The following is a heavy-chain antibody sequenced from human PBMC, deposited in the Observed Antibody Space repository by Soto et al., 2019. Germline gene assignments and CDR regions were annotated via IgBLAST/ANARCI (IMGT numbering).Heavy chain of an antibody. J-gene: IGHJ5*02. D-gene: IGHD5-12*01. CDR2: IYYSGSS. Sequence: QVQLQESGPGLVKPSETLSLTCTVSGGSISTYYWSWIRQPPGKGLEWIGYIYYSGSSNYSPSLKSRVNISVDTSKNQFSLRLSSVTAADTAVYYCARHVVQGGYANSFDPWGQGTLVTVSS. CDR1: GGSISTYY. V-gene: IGHV4-59*08. CDR3: ARHVVQGGYANSFDP.